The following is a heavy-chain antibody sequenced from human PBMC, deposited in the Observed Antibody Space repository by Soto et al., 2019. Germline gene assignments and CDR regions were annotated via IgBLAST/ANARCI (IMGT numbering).Heavy chain of an antibody. J-gene: IGHJ4*02. CDR3: ARYSASDDVNYFDY. V-gene: IGHV1-2*04. D-gene: IGHD5-18*01. CDR2: INPNSGGT. Sequence: ASVKVSCKASGYTFTGYYMHWVRQAPGQGLEWMGWINPNSGGTNYAQKFQGWVTMTRDTSISTAYMELSRLRSDDTAVYYCARYSASDDVNYFDYWGQETLVTFSS. CDR1: GYTFTGYY.